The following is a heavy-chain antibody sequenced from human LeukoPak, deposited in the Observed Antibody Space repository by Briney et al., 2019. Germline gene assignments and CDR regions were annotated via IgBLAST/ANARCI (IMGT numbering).Heavy chain of an antibody. Sequence: GESLKISCKGSGYTFTNYWIGWVRQMPGKGLEWMGIIYPGDSNTRYSPSFEGQVTISADKSISTAYLQCSSLKASDTAMYYCARRVRYSSNWQLYFDYWDQGTLATISS. J-gene: IGHJ4*02. V-gene: IGHV5-51*01. D-gene: IGHD6-13*01. CDR1: GYTFTNYW. CDR2: IYPGDSNT. CDR3: ARRVRYSSNWQLYFDY.